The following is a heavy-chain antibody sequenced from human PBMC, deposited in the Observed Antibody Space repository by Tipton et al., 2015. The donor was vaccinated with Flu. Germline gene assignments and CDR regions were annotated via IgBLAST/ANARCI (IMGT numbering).Heavy chain of an antibody. V-gene: IGHV4-59*01. J-gene: IGHJ6*02. CDR3: ARDGGDYGDYPTGYGMDV. CDR2: IYYSGST. CDR1: GGSISSYY. Sequence: LRLSCTVSGGSISSYYWSWIRQPPGKGLEWIGYIYYSGSTNYNPSLKSRVTISVDTSKNQFSLKLSSVTAADTAVYYCARDGGDYGDYPTGYGMDVWGQGTTVTVSS. D-gene: IGHD4-17*01.